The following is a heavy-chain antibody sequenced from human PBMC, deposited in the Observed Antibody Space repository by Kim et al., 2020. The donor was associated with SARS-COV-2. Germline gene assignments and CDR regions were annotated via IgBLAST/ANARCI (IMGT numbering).Heavy chain of an antibody. V-gene: IGHV3-23*01. CDR2: GGST. CDR3: AKGSSFDY. Sequence: GGSTYYADSVKDRFSISRDNSRNALYLQMNSLRAEDTAVYYCAKGSSFDYWGQGTLVTVSS. J-gene: IGHJ4*02.